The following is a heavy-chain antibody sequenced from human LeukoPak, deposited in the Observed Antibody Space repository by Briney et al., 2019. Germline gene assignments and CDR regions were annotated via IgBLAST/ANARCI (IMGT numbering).Heavy chain of an antibody. CDR3: TSRGSIFAFDI. CDR2: IKSKTDGGTT. Sequence: GGSVRLSCAASGFTFSNAWMSWVRQAPGKGLEWVGRIKSKTDGGTTDYAAPVKGRFTISRDDSKNTLYLQMNSLKTKDTAVYYCTSRGSIFAFDIWGQGTMVAVSS. CDR1: GFTFSNAW. D-gene: IGHD2-21*01. V-gene: IGHV3-15*01. J-gene: IGHJ3*02.